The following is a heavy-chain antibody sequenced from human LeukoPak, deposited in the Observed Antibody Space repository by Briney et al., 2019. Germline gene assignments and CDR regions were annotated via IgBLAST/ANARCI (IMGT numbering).Heavy chain of an antibody. J-gene: IGHJ1*01. CDR3: ASSTTTVVTPRYFQH. V-gene: IGHV1-24*01. D-gene: IGHD4-23*01. CDR1: GYTLTELS. CDR2: FDPEDGET. Sequence: ASVKVSCKVSGYTLTELSMHWVRQAPGKGLEWMGGFDPEDGETIYAQKFQGRVTMTEDTSTDTAYMELSSLRSDDTAVYYCASSTTTVVTPRYFQHWGQGTLVTVSS.